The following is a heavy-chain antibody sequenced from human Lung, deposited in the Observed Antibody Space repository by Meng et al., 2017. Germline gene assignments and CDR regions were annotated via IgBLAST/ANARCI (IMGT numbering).Heavy chain of an antibody. V-gene: IGHV2-5*02. D-gene: IGHD5-24*01. CDR1: GFSLSTSAVH. CDR2: IYWDDDK. J-gene: IGHJ4*02. Sequence: QITLKASGPTLVKPTQTPTLTCTFTGFSLSTSAVHVGWIRQAPGKALEWLALIYWDDDKRYSPSLKSRLTITKDTSKDQVVLTMTNMDPVDTATYYCAHSGRDGYNPFFDYWGQGTLVTVSS. CDR3: AHSGRDGYNPFFDY.